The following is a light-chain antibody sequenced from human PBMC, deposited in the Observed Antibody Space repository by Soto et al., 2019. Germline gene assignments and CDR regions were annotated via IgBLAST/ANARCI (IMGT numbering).Light chain of an antibody. Sequence: DILMTQSPVSLPVTPGEPASISCRSSQSLLHSNGYNYLHWYLQKPGQSPQLLIYLGSNRASGVPERFRGSGSGTDFTLKISRVEAEDVGAYYCMQSLQRATFGGGTKV. CDR2: LGS. CDR1: QSLLHSNGYNY. V-gene: IGKV2-28*01. J-gene: IGKJ4*01. CDR3: MQSLQRAT.